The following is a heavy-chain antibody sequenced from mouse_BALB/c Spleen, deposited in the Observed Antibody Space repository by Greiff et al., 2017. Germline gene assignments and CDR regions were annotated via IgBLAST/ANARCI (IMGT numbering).Heavy chain of an antibody. D-gene: IGHD2-4*01. Sequence: QVQLQQPGAELVKPGASVKLSCKASGYTFTSYWMHWVKQRPGRGLEWIGRIDPSDSETHYNQKFKDKATLTVDKSSSTAYIQLSSLTSEDSAVYYCASHIYYDYAWFAYWGQGTLVTVSA. CDR3: ASHIYYDYAWFAY. J-gene: IGHJ3*01. V-gene: IGHV1-69*02. CDR1: GYTFTSYW. CDR2: IDPSDSET.